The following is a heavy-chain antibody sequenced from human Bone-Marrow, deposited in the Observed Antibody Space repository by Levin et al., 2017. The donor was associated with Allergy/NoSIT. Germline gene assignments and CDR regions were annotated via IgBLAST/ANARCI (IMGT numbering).Heavy chain of an antibody. CDR1: GFTFSSYG. J-gene: IGHJ4*02. Sequence: GESLKISCAASGFTFSSYGMHWVRQAPGKGLEWVAVISYDGSNKYYADSVMGRFTISRDNSKNTLYLQMNSLRAEDTAVYYCAKDRHYYGSGSSEPFDYWGQGTLVTVSS. CDR2: ISYDGSNK. D-gene: IGHD3-10*01. V-gene: IGHV3-30*18. CDR3: AKDRHYYGSGSSEPFDY.